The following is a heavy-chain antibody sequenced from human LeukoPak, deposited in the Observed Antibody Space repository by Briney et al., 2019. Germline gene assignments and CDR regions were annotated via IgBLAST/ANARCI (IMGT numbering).Heavy chain of an antibody. J-gene: IGHJ5*02. V-gene: IGHV1-2*02. CDR3: ARESGSTSGYNWFDP. CDR2: INPNSGGT. Sequence: ASVKVSCKASGYTFTGYYMHWVRQAPGQGLEWMGWINPNSGGTNYAQKFQGRVTMTRDTSISTAYMELSRLRSDDTAVYYCARESGSTSGYNWFDPWGQGTLVTVSS. CDR1: GYTFTGYY. D-gene: IGHD2-2*01.